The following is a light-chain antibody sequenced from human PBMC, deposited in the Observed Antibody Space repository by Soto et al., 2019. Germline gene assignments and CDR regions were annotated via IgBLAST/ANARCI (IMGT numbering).Light chain of an antibody. CDR3: QWLDRSPLFT. J-gene: IGKJ2*01. V-gene: IGKV3-20*01. CDR2: GAS. CDR1: QSVSSSY. Sequence: EIVLTQSPGTLSLSPGERATLSCTTGQSVSSSYLAWYQQKPGQAPRLLIYGASSRAAGIPDRFSGSGSGTDFALTISRMEPEDFAVDYCQWLDRSPLFTFGQGTKLEIK.